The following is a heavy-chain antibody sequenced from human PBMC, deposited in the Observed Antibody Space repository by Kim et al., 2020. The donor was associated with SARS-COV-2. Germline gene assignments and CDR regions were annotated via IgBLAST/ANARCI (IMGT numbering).Heavy chain of an antibody. Sequence: GGSLRLSCAASGFTFSSYGMHWVRQATGKGLEWVAVIWYDGSNKYYADSVKGRFTISRDNSKNTLYLQMNSLRAEDTAVYYCARAGSYGYGDYWAREPWSPSPQ. CDR2: IWYDGSNK. J-gene: IGHJ4*02. V-gene: IGHV3-33*01. CDR3: ARAGSYGYGDY. CDR1: GFTFSSYG. D-gene: IGHD5-18*01.